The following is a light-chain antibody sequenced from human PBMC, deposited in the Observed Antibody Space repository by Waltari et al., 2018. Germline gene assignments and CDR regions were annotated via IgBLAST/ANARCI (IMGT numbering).Light chain of an antibody. V-gene: IGKV1-5*03. Sequence: DIQMTQSPSTLSASAGDRVTITCRASQSISSWLAWYQQKPGEAPKLLIYKASSLESGVPSRFSGSGSGTEFTLTITSLQPDDFATYFCQQYNGYPVTFGGGTKVEIK. CDR1: QSISSW. CDR3: QQYNGYPVT. CDR2: KAS. J-gene: IGKJ4*01.